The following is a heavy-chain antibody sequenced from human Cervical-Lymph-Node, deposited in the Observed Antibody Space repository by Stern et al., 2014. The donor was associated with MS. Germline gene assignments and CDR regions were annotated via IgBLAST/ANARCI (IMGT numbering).Heavy chain of an antibody. V-gene: IGHV3-30-3*01. D-gene: IGHD2-8*01. J-gene: IGHJ4*02. CDR1: GFTFSSYA. Sequence: VQLVESGGGVVQPGGSLRLSCAASGFTFSSYAMHWVRQAPGKGLEWVTVIWRDETNHAYADSGKGRFTISRDNSNNSLSLQMNSLRAEDTAVYYCVREDGDFDYWGRGTLVTVSS. CDR3: VREDGDFDY. CDR2: IWRDETNH.